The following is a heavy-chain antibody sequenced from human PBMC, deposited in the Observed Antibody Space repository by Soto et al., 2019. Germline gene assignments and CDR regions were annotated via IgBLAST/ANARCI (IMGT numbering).Heavy chain of an antibody. D-gene: IGHD2-21*02. CDR2: ISYDGSNK. Sequence: QVQLVESGGGVVQPGRSLRLSCAASGFTFSSYAMHWVRQAPGKGLEWVAVISYDGSNKYYADSVKGRFTISRDNSKNTLYLQMNSLRAEDTAVYYCAREEGARIVVVTAKGYYFDYWGQGTLVTVSS. V-gene: IGHV3-30-3*01. CDR3: AREEGARIVVVTAKGYYFDY. CDR1: GFTFSSYA. J-gene: IGHJ4*02.